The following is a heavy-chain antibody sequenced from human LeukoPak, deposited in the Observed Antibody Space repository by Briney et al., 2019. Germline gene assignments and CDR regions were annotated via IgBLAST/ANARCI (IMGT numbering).Heavy chain of an antibody. J-gene: IGHJ4*02. Sequence: PGGSLRLSCADSGFTFSSYAMCWVRQAPGKGLGWGSSISGSGGSTYYAPSVKGRFTISRYNSKNPPYLQTNSLRAEATAFYCGAKSSETLYCDFWSGYPMADYWGQGTLVTVSS. CDR1: GFTFSSYA. CDR2: ISGSGGST. V-gene: IGHV3-23*01. D-gene: IGHD3-3*01. CDR3: AKSSETLYCDFWSGYPMADY.